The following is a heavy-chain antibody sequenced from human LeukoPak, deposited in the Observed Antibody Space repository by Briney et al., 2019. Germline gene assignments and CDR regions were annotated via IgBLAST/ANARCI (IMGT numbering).Heavy chain of an antibody. CDR1: GFTFSDRY. CDR2: SRNKANSYTT. Sequence: GGSLRLSCAASGFTFSDRYMDWVRQAPGKELEWVGRSRNKANSYTTEYAASVKGRFTVSRDDSNNSLYLQMDSLKTEDTAVYYCASSPAGRYTFEYWGQGTLVTVSS. D-gene: IGHD1-26*01. CDR3: ASSPAGRYTFEY. J-gene: IGHJ4*02. V-gene: IGHV3-72*01.